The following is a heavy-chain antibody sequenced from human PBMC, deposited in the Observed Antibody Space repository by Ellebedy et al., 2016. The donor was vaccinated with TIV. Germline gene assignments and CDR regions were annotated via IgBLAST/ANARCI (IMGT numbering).Heavy chain of an antibody. CDR1: GYSFTNYW. D-gene: IGHD3-10*01. V-gene: IGHV5-10-1*01. J-gene: IGHJ4*02. CDR3: ARHLGSGGDFDY. CDR2: IDPSDSYT. Sequence: GESLKISCNVSGYSFTNYWNSWVRPMPGKGLEWLGKIDPSDSYTRYSPSFQGHITMSTDKSISVAYLQWSSLQASDTALYYCARHLGSGGDFDYWGQGTLLTVSS.